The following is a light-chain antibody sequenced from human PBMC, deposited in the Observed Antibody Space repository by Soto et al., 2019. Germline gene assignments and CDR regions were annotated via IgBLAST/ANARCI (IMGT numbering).Light chain of an antibody. Sequence: EIVLTQAPGTLSLSPGERVTISCSASQSVSSYLAWYPQKPGQAPRLLSYEASNRANGIPDRFSGSGSGADLTLTISSLEPEDFAVYYCQQRSTRPPFRFGPGTKVDIK. J-gene: IGKJ3*01. CDR1: QSVSSY. V-gene: IGKV3-11*01. CDR3: QQRSTRPPFR. CDR2: EAS.